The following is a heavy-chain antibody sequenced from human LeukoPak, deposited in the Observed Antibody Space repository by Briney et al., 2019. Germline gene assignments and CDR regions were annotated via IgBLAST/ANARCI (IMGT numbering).Heavy chain of an antibody. D-gene: IGHD6-13*01. Sequence: GGSLRLSCAASGFSFSSYWMTWVRQAPGKGLEWVANIKQDGSEKYYVDSVMGRFTISRDNAKNSLYLQMNSLRAEDTAVYYCARMSTSSWYVCDYWGQGTLITVSS. V-gene: IGHV3-7*03. CDR2: IKQDGSEK. CDR3: ARMSTSSWYVCDY. J-gene: IGHJ4*02. CDR1: GFSFSSYW.